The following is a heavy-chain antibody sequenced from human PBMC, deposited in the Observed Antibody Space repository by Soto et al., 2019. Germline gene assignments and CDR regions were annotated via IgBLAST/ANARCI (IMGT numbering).Heavy chain of an antibody. D-gene: IGHD4-17*01. CDR3: AGGMTTVTTYDD. J-gene: IGHJ4*02. Sequence: SETLSLTCTVSGGSISSGDYYWSWIRQHPGKGLEWIGYIYYSGSTYYNPSLKSRVTISVDTSKNQFSLKLSSVTAADTAGYYCAGGMTTVTTYDDWGQGTLVTVSS. CDR2: IYYSGST. V-gene: IGHV4-31*03. CDR1: GGSISSGDYY.